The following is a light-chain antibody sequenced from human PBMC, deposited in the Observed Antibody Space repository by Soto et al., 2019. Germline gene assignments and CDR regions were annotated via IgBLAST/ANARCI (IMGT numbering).Light chain of an antibody. CDR2: VVN. CDR3: TSYTTSNTLT. Sequence: QSALTQPASVSGSPGQSITLSCTGTSRDIGAYNYVYWFQQYPGKAPKGMIYVVNNRPSGVSNRFSGSKSGNTASLTISGLQAEDEAVYYCTSYTTSNTLTLGGGTKLTVL. V-gene: IGLV2-14*03. J-gene: IGLJ2*01. CDR1: SRDIGAYNY.